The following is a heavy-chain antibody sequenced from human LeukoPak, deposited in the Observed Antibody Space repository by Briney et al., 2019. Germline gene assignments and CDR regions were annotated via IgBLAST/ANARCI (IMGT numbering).Heavy chain of an antibody. V-gene: IGHV3-74*01. J-gene: IGHJ6*03. D-gene: IGHD3-3*01. CDR1: GFTFSSYW. CDR2: IKGDGSI. Sequence: GGSLRLSCAASGFTFSSYWMHWVRQAPGKGLVWVSRIKGDGSISYADSVKGRFTISRDNAKNSLYLQMNSLRAEDTAVYYCARAPLYYDFWSGYDYMDVWGKGTTVTVSS. CDR3: ARAPLYYDFWSGYDYMDV.